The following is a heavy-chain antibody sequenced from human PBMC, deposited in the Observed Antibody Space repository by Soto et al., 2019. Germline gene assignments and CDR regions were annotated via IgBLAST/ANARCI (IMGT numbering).Heavy chain of an antibody. CDR1: GFTVSSYY. D-gene: IGHD6-25*01. Sequence: EVQLVESGGGLVQPGGSLRLSCAASGFTVSSYYMSWVRQAPGKGLEWVSVSYSAGSADFADSVKGRLTISRDNSKNTLYLQMSSLRAEDTAVYYCARVHSSCYHYFDYWGQGPLVTVSS. CDR2: SYSAGSA. J-gene: IGHJ4*02. V-gene: IGHV3-66*01. CDR3: ARVHSSCYHYFDY.